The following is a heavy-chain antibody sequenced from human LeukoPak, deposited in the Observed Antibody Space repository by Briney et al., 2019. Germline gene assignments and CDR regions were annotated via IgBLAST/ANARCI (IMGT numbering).Heavy chain of an antibody. J-gene: IGHJ4*02. CDR1: GFTVSSNY. D-gene: IGHD4-17*01. Sequence: GGSLRLSCAASGFTVSSNYMSWVRQAPGKGLEWVSVIYSGGSTYYADSVKGRFTISRDNSKNTLYLQMNSLRAEDTAVYYCARESRGFYGADGEGFDYWGQGTLVTVSS. CDR2: IYSGGST. V-gene: IGHV3-66*01. CDR3: ARESRGFYGADGEGFDY.